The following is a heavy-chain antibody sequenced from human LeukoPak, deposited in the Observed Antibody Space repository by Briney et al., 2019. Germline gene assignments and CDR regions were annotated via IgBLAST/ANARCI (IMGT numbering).Heavy chain of an antibody. J-gene: IGHJ4*02. D-gene: IGHD2-8*02. Sequence: GESLKISCKGSGYSFSSYWISWVRQMPGKGLEWMGRIDPGDSFTKYRPSLEGRVTILVDKSLSTVYLQWSSLKASDTAIYYCARDGGGVSSWVSHWGQGTLVTVSS. CDR1: GYSFSSYW. CDR3: ARDGGGVSSWVSH. CDR2: IDPGDSFT. V-gene: IGHV5-10-1*01.